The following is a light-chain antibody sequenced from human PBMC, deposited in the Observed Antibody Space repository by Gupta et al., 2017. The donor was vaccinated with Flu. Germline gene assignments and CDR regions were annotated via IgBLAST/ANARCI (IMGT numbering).Light chain of an antibody. Sequence: RVTIYCSGSSSNIGKKSLSWYQQHPGQAPKIIIYRKNQRPSGVPERFSGSRSGTSASLTISGLQSEEEGEYYCEASDATLSALGFGGGTKLTVL. CDR3: EASDATLSALG. J-gene: IGLJ2*01. V-gene: IGLV1-47*01. CDR2: RKN. CDR1: SSNIGKKS.